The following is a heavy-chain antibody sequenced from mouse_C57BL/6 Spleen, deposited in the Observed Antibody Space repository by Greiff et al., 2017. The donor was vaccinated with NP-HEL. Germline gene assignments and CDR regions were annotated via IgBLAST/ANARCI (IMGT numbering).Heavy chain of an antibody. J-gene: IGHJ4*01. CDR3: ARGIEGVYGGGYAMDY. V-gene: IGHV1-80*01. CDR2: IYPGDGDT. Sequence: QVQLKQSGAELVKPGASVKISCKASGYAFSSYWMNWVKQRPGKGLEWIGQIYPGDGDTNYNGKFKGKATLTADKSSSTAYMQLSSLTSEDSAVYVCARGIEGVYGGGYAMDYWGQGTSVTVSS. D-gene: IGHD1-1*01. CDR1: GYAFSSYW.